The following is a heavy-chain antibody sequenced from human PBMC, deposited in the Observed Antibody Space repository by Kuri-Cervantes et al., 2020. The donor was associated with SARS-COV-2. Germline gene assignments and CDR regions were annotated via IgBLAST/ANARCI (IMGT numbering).Heavy chain of an antibody. CDR3: ARDPGEGYQHYNFDY. V-gene: IGHV3-23*01. CDR2: ISGSGGST. Sequence: GESLKISCAASSDSGFTFSTYAMSWVRQAPGKGLEWVSAISGSGGSTYYADSVKGRFTISRDNSKNTLYLQMNSLRAEDTAVYYCARDPGEGYQHYNFDYWGQGTLVTVSS. J-gene: IGHJ4*02. D-gene: IGHD2-2*01. CDR1: GFTFSTYA.